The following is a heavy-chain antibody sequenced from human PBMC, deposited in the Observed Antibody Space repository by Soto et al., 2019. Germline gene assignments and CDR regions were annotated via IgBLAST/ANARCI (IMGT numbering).Heavy chain of an antibody. V-gene: IGHV3-30*18. Sequence: PGGSLRFSCEASGFIFSRYGMHWVRQAPGKGLEWVAVISYDGSNKYYAESVKGRFIISRDKSENTLYLQMNSLRAEDTAVYYCAKDLGSGKPYYYYAMDVWGQGTTVTVPS. D-gene: IGHD3-10*01. J-gene: IGHJ6*02. CDR2: ISYDGSNK. CDR3: AKDLGSGKPYYYYAMDV. CDR1: GFIFSRYG.